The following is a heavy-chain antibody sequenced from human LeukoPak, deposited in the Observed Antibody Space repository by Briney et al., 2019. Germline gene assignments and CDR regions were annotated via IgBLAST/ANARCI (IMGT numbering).Heavy chain of an antibody. V-gene: IGHV4-59*01. D-gene: IGHD6-13*01. CDR3: ARGGVGAEAMSSDYYFDY. J-gene: IGHJ4*02. CDR2: LNISGST. Sequence: PSETLSLTCAVYGGSFSGYYWSWVRQPPGQGMGWIWYLNISGSTNSNPSLRSRVTISVDTSQNQFSLKLSSVTAADTAVFYCARGGVGAEAMSSDYYFDYWGQGTLVTVSS. CDR1: GGSFSGYY.